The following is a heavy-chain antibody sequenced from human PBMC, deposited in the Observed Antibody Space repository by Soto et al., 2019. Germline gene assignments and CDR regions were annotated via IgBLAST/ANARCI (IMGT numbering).Heavy chain of an antibody. CDR3: ARDGSGDRHAFDI. D-gene: IGHD3-10*01. CDR2: IWYDGSNK. J-gene: IGHJ3*02. CDR1: GFSFSSYG. Sequence: QVQLVESGGGVVQSGRSLRLSCAASGFSFSSYGMHWVRQAPGKVLEWVAVIWYDGSNKYYADSVKGRFTISRDNSKNTLYLLMNSLRAEDTAVYYCARDGSGDRHAFDIWGQGTMVTVSS. V-gene: IGHV3-33*01.